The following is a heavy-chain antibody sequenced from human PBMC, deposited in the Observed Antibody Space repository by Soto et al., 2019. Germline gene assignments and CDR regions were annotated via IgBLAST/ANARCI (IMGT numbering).Heavy chain of an antibody. Sequence: PGGSLRLSCTASGFTFSSYKMNWVRQAPGKGLEWVSCIGGSSGDIYYAESVKGRFTISRDNGKNSLYLQMSSLGADDTAVYYCAGYSSASDSKRFDRWGQGTVVTSPQ. V-gene: IGHV3-21*01. CDR3: AGYSSASDSKRFDR. J-gene: IGHJ5*02. CDR2: IGGSSGDI. CDR1: GFTFSSYK. D-gene: IGHD6-6*01.